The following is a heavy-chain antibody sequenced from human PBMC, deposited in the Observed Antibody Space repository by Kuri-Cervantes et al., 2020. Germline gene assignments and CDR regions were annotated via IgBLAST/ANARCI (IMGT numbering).Heavy chain of an antibody. CDR1: GFTFSSYG. CDR3: ARDWDSSGWYLGFDY. CDR2: IWYEGSNK. V-gene: IGHV3-33*01. J-gene: IGHJ4*02. Sequence: GESLKISCAASGFTFSSYGMHWVRQAPGKGLEWVAVIWYEGSNKYYADSVKGRFTISRDNSKNTLYLQMNSLSAEDTAVYYCARDWDSSGWYLGFDYWGQGTLVTVSS. D-gene: IGHD6-19*01.